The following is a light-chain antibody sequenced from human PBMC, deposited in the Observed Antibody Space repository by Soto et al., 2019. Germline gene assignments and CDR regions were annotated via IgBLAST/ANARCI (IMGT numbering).Light chain of an antibody. CDR2: GAS. V-gene: IGKV3-15*01. J-gene: IGKJ1*01. Sequence: LVMTQSPATLSVSPGERATPSCRASETVATNLAWYQQKPGQAPRLLISGASARAAGISDRFRGSGSGTEFTLTISSLRSEDSAIYYCQQYFEWPPMTFGQGTKVDI. CDR1: ETVATN. CDR3: QQYFEWPPMT.